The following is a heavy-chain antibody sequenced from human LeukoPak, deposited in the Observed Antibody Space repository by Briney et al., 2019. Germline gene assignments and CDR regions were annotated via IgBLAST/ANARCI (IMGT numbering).Heavy chain of an antibody. CDR3: AKARDFWSSHNWFDP. CDR2: LYNTGTT. V-gene: IGHV4-59*12. D-gene: IGHD3-3*01. CDR1: GGSISSYY. Sequence: SETLSLTCTVSGGSISSYYWSWIRQPPGKGLEWIGYLYNTGTTNYNPSLKSRVTISVDRSKNQFSLKLSSVTAADTAVYYCAKARDFWSSHNWFDPWGQGTLVTVSS. J-gene: IGHJ5*02.